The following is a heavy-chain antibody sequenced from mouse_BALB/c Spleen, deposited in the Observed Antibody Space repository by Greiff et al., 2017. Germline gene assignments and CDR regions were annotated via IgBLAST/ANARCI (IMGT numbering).Heavy chain of an antibody. CDR3: ARLLSPSWFAY. J-gene: IGHJ3*01. V-gene: IGHV5-6-5*01. CDR2: ISSGGST. CDR1: GFTFSSYA. Sequence: EVNLVESGGGLVKPGGSLKLSCAASGFTFSSYAMSWVRQTPEKRLEWVASISSGGSTYYPDSVKGRFTISRDNARNILYLQMSSLRSEDTAMYYCARLLSPSWFAYWGQGTLVTVSA.